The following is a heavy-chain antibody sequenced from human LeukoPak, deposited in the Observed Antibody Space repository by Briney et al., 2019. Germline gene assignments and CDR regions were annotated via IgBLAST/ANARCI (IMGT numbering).Heavy chain of an antibody. V-gene: IGHV3-53*01. J-gene: IGHJ4*02. CDR2: IYSGGST. D-gene: IGHD6-19*01. CDR3: ARDRPAYSSGNDY. CDR1: GFTVSSNY. Sequence: GGSLRLSCAASGFTVSSNYTSWVRQAPGKGLEWVSVIYSGGSTYYADSVKGRFTISRDNSKNTLYLQMNSLRAEDTAVYYCARDRPAYSSGNDYWGQGTLVTVSS.